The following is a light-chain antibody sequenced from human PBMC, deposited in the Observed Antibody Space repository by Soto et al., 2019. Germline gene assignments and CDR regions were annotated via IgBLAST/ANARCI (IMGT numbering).Light chain of an antibody. CDR1: QVINNY. CDR3: QKYNSAPPVT. CDR2: AAS. Sequence: DIQMTQSPSSLSASVGDRVTISCRASQVINNYLAWYQQKQGKVPKLLIYAASTLQSGVPSRFSGSGSGTDFTLTISSLQPEDVATYYCQKYNSAPPVTFGPGTKVHV. J-gene: IGKJ3*01. V-gene: IGKV1-27*01.